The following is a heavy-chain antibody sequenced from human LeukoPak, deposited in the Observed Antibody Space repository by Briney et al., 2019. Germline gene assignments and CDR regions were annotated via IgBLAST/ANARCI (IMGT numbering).Heavy chain of an antibody. D-gene: IGHD4-17*01. CDR2: IYSSGRT. V-gene: IGHV4-31*03. CDR3: ASYGDYSYYFDY. J-gene: IGHJ4*02. Sequence: ASEPLSLTCTVSGSSISSGGYYWSWIRLYPGKGLEWIGYIYSSGRTYYNPSLKRRVTISVDTSKNQFSLKLSSVTAADTAVYYCASYGDYSYYFDYWGQGTLVTVSS. CDR1: GSSISSGGYY.